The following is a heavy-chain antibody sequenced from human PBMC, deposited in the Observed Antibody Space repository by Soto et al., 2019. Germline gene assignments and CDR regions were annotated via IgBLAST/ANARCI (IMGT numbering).Heavy chain of an antibody. D-gene: IGHD6-19*01. CDR1: GYTFTSYG. V-gene: IGHV1-18*01. Sequence: GASVKVSCKASGYTFTSYGIRWVRQPPGQRLEWMGWISAYNGNTNYAQKLQGRVTMTTDTSTSTAYMELRSLRSDDTAVYYCAREVVRVACTRWFDPWGQGTLVTVSS. CDR2: ISAYNGNT. CDR3: AREVVRVACTRWFDP. J-gene: IGHJ5*02.